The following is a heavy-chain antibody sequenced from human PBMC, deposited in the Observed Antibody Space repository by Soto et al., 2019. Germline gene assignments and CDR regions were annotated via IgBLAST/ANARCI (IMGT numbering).Heavy chain of an antibody. Sequence: QVQLVQSGAEVKKPGASVKVSCKASGYTFTSYGISWVRQAPGQGLEWMGWISAYNGNTNYAQKLQGRVTMTTDTSTITAYMELRSLRSDDTAVYYCARAVDYYDSSGYYTHEYFQHWGQGTLVTVSS. D-gene: IGHD3-22*01. V-gene: IGHV1-18*01. CDR3: ARAVDYYDSSGYYTHEYFQH. CDR1: GYTFTSYG. J-gene: IGHJ1*01. CDR2: ISAYNGNT.